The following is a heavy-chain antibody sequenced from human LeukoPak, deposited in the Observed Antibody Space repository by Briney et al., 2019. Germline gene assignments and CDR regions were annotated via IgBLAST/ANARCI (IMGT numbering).Heavy chain of an antibody. D-gene: IGHD6-19*01. CDR3: ASGGSSGGWFSIDY. CDR2: IYYSGST. V-gene: IGHV4-59*01. J-gene: IGHJ4*02. Sequence: SETLSLTCTVSGGSISSYYWSWIRQPPGKGLEWIGYIYYSGSTNYNPSLKSRVTISVDTSKNQFSLKLSSVTAADTAVYYCASGGSSGGWFSIDYWGQGTLVTVSS. CDR1: GGSISSYY.